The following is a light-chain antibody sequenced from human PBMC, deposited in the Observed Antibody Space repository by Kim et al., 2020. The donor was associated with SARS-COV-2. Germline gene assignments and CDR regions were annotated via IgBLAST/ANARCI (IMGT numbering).Light chain of an antibody. CDR1: NSNIGNHY. Sequence: QSVLTQPPSVSAAPGQKVTISCSGSNSNIGNHYVFWYQQLPGTAPKLLIYDNNKRPSGIPDRFSGSKSGTSATLGITGLQTGDEADYYCATWDTNLSAGVFGGGTQLTVL. V-gene: IGLV1-51*01. CDR3: ATWDTNLSAGV. J-gene: IGLJ3*02. CDR2: DNN.